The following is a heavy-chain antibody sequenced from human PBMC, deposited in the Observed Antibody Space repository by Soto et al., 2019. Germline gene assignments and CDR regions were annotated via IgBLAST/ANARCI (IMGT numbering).Heavy chain of an antibody. J-gene: IGHJ4*01. CDR3: ASLSRFALDY. CDR2: ISSSSSYI. Sequence: EVQLVESGGGLVKPGGSLRLSCAASGFTFSSYTMNWVRQAPGKGLEWVSSISSSSSYIYYTDSVKGRFTISRDNAKNSLYLQMNSLRAEYTAVYYCASLSRFALDYWGQGTLVTVSS. D-gene: IGHD3-10*01. V-gene: IGHV3-21*01. CDR1: GFTFSSYT.